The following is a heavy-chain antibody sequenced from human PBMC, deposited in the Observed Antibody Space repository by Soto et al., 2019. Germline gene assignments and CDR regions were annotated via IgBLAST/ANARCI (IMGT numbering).Heavy chain of an antibody. CDR1: GGTFSNYA. CDR3: AIATRNSWTCDF. Sequence: QVQVGQSGAEVKKPGSSVKVSCKASGGTFSNYAISWVRQAPGHGLEWVGGIIPLTETPVYAQTVQGRLTITADESTSAAYMEQSSLRSEATAVYYCAIATRNSWTCDFWGQGPLVTVSS. V-gene: IGHV1-69*01. CDR2: IIPLTETP. D-gene: IGHD6-13*01. J-gene: IGHJ4*02.